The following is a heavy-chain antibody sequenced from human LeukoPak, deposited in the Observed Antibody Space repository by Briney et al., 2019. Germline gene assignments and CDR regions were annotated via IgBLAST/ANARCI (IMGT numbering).Heavy chain of an antibody. V-gene: IGHV3-23*01. CDR1: GFTFSSYG. D-gene: IGHD6-13*01. CDR3: AKDRAAAGTFDY. Sequence: PGGSLRLSCAASGFTFSSYGMPWVRQAPGKGLEWVSAISGSGGSTYYADSVKGRFTISRDNSKNTLYLQMNSLRAEDTAVYYCAKDRAAAGTFDYWGQGTLVTVSS. J-gene: IGHJ4*02. CDR2: ISGSGGST.